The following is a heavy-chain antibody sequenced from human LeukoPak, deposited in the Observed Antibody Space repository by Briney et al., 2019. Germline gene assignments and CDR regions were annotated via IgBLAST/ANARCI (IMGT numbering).Heavy chain of an antibody. CDR2: IYSSGRT. CDR1: GGSISSYY. V-gene: IGHV4-59*01. D-gene: IGHD3-16*02. Sequence: SETLSLTCTVSGGSISSYYWSWIRQPPGKGLQWIGYIYSSGRTDYNPSLKSRVTMSIDTSRNQFSLNLTSVTTADTAVYYCAREGGSGRYYYLDYWGQGTLVTVSS. J-gene: IGHJ4*02. CDR3: AREGGSGRYYYLDY.